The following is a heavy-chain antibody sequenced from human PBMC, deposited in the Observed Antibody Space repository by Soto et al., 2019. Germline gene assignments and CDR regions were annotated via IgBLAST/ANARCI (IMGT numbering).Heavy chain of an antibody. D-gene: IGHD2-2*01. V-gene: IGHV3-9*01. J-gene: IGHJ4*02. Sequence: GGSLRLSCAASGFTFDDYAMHWVRQAPGKGLEWVSGISWNSGSIGYADSVKGRFTISRDNAKNSLYLQMNSLRAEDTALYYCAKDLGRYCSSTSCYGIDYWGQGTLVTVSS. CDR2: ISWNSGSI. CDR3: AKDLGRYCSSTSCYGIDY. CDR1: GFTFDDYA.